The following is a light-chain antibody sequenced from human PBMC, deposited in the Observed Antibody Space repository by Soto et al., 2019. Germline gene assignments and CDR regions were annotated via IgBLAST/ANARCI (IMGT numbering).Light chain of an antibody. J-gene: IGLJ2*01. CDR2: EVS. V-gene: IGLV2-14*01. CDR1: SSDVGGYKY. CDR3: ASYTSSSTSVI. Sequence: QSALTQPASVSGSPGQSITISCTGTSSDVGGYKYVSWYQQHPDKAPKLIIFEVSNRPSGISSRFSGSKSGNTASLTISGLQAEDDADYCCASYTSSSTSVIFGRGTKVTVL.